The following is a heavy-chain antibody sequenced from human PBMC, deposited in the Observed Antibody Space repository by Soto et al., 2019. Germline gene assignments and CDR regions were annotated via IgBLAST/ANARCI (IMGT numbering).Heavy chain of an antibody. CDR1: GSTFSSHA. J-gene: IGHJ4*02. D-gene: IGHD6-13*01. CDR2: ISGSGRST. CDR3: AKDGYSSSWYGFFHY. Sequence: PGGSLRLSCAASGSTFSSHAMSWVRQAPGKGLEWVSGISGSGRSTHYADSVKGRFTISRDNSKEKLYLQMNNLRAEDTALYYCAKDGYSSSWYGFFHYWGQGTLVTVSS. V-gene: IGHV3-23*01.